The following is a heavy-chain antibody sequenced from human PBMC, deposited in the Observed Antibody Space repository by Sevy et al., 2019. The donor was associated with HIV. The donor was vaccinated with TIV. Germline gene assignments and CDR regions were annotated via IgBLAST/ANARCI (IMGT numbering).Heavy chain of an antibody. J-gene: IGHJ3*02. D-gene: IGHD1-20*01. CDR3: ARGGRRIDVYNRKDAFDI. Sequence: GGSLRLSCAASGFTFSSYEMNWVRQAPGKGLEWLSHISSSGSSMYYADSVKGRFTISRDNAKNSLYLQMNSLRAEDTAVYYCARGGRRIDVYNRKDAFDIWVQGTMVTVSS. CDR2: ISSSGSSM. CDR1: GFTFSSYE. V-gene: IGHV3-48*03.